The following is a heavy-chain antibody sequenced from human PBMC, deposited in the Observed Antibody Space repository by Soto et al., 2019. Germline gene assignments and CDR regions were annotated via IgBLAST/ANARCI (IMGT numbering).Heavy chain of an antibody. CDR1: GFTFSDYY. Sequence: PGGSLRLSCAASGFTFSDYYMSWIRQAPGKGLEWVSYITRSSTYTNYADSVKGRFTISRDNAKNSLYLQMNSLRAEDTAVYYCARPQGGGYDLNYWGQGTTVTVSS. CDR3: ARPQGGGYDLNY. CDR2: ITRSSTYT. V-gene: IGHV3-11*03. D-gene: IGHD5-12*01. J-gene: IGHJ6*02.